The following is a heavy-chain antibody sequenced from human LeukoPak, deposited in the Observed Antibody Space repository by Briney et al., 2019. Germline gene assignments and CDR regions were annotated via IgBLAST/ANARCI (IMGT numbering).Heavy chain of an antibody. Sequence: SQTLSLTCAISGDSVSSNSAAWNWIRQSPSRGLEWLGRTYYRSKWHNDYAVSVKSRITINPDTSKNQFSLQLNSVTPEDTAVYYCARGAAVGTWEYFQHWGQGTLVTVSS. J-gene: IGHJ1*01. CDR1: GDSVSSNSAA. V-gene: IGHV6-1*01. D-gene: IGHD6-13*01. CDR2: TYYRSKWHN. CDR3: ARGAAVGTWEYFQH.